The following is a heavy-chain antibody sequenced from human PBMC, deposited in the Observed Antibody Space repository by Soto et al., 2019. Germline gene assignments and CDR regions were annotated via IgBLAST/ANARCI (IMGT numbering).Heavy chain of an antibody. D-gene: IGHD3-3*01. CDR1: GDSVSSNSAA. CDR3: ARELPILGVVIFYRMDV. V-gene: IGHV6-1*01. J-gene: IGHJ6*02. CDR2: TYYRSKWYN. Sequence: SQTLSLTCAISGDSVSSNSAAWNWIRQSPSRGLEWLGRTYYRSKWYNDYAVSVKSRITINPDTSKNQFSLQLNSVTPEDTAVYYCARELPILGVVIFYRMDVSGQGTTVTVS.